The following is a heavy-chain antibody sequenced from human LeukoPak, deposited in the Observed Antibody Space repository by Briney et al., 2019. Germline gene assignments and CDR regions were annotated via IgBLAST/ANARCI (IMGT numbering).Heavy chain of an antibody. J-gene: IGHJ4*02. CDR2: IYSGGST. D-gene: IGHD3-22*01. V-gene: IGHV3-53*01. CDR1: GFTVSSNY. Sequence: GGSLRLSCAASGFTVSSNYMSWVRQAPGKGLEWVSVIYSGGSTYYADSVKGRFTISRDNSKNTLYLQMNGLRAEDTAVYYCARGPPRNYDSSGYSGIDYWGQGTLVTVSS. CDR3: ARGPPRNYDSSGYSGIDY.